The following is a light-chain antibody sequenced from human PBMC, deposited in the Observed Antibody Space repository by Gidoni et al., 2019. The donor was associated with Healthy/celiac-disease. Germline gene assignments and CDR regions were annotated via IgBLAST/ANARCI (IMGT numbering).Light chain of an antibody. Sequence: EIVLTQSPGTLSLSPGERATLSCRASQSVSSSYLAWYQQNPGQAPRLLIYGASSRATGIPDRFSGSGSGTDFTLTISRLEPQDFAVYYCQQYGSSPRTFXPXTKVXIK. J-gene: IGKJ3*01. CDR2: GAS. CDR1: QSVSSSY. CDR3: QQYGSSPRT. V-gene: IGKV3-20*01.